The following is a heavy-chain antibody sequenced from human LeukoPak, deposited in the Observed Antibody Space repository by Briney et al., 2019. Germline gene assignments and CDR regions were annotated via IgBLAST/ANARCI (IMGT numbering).Heavy chain of an antibody. CDR3: ATSGYDTSPEY. D-gene: IGHD5-12*01. V-gene: IGHV4-38-2*01. CDR1: GYSISSGYY. J-gene: IGHJ4*02. Sequence: SETLSLTCAVSGYSISSGYYWGWIRQPPGKGLEWIGSIYYSGSTYYNPSLKSRVTISVDTSKNQFSLKLSSVTAADTAVYYCATSGYDTSPEYWGQGTLVTVSS. CDR2: IYYSGST.